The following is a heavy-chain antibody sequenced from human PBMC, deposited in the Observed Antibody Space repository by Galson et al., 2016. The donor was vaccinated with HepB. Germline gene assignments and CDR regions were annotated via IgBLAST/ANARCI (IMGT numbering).Heavy chain of an antibody. J-gene: IGHJ4*02. CDR1: GFTFSRYA. CDR3: AREMHVAAAAAFDF. D-gene: IGHD6-13*01. V-gene: IGHV3-33*01. Sequence: SLRLSCAASGFTFSRYAIHWVRQAPGKGLEWVAVIWSDATNKYYADSVKGRFTISRDNSKNTLYLQMNSLKVEDTAVYYCAREMHVAAAAAFDFWGRGTLVTVSS. CDR2: IWSDATNK.